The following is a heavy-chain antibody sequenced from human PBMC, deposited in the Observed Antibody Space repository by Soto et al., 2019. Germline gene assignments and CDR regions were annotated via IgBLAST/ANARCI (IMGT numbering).Heavy chain of an antibody. Sequence: EVQLVESGGGLVQPGGSLRLSCAASGFTFSDHYMDWVRQAPGKGLEWVGRTRNKANSYTTEYAASVKGRFTISRDDSTNSLYLQMNSLKTEDTAGYYCARGGASKYGMDVWGQGTTVTVSS. CDR1: GFTFSDHY. J-gene: IGHJ6*02. CDR2: TRNKANSYTT. D-gene: IGHD3-16*01. CDR3: ARGGASKYGMDV. V-gene: IGHV3-72*01.